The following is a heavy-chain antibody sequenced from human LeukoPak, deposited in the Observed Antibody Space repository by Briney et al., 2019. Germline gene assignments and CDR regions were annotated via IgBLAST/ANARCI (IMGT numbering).Heavy chain of an antibody. J-gene: IGHJ4*02. D-gene: IGHD3-16*01. Sequence: PSETLSLTCTLSGGSISGYYWSWIRQPAGKGLEWIGRMYTSGSTNYNPSLKSRVTMSVDTSKNQLSLKLSSVTAADTAVYYCARDLGVVDPYDSWGQGTLVTVSS. CDR3: ARDLGVVDPYDS. CDR1: GGSISGYY. V-gene: IGHV4-4*07. CDR2: MYTSGST.